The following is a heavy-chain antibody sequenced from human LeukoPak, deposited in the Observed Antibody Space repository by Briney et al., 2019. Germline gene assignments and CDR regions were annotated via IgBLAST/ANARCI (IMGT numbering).Heavy chain of an antibody. J-gene: IGHJ4*02. D-gene: IGHD3-16*02. V-gene: IGHV3-74*01. Sequence: GGSLRPSCVVSGFTFSSYWMHWVRQAPGKGLVWVSRINSDGSTANYADSVKGRFTISRDNAKNTLYLQMNSLTGDDTAMYYCTRAGLYRHDYWGQGTLVTVSS. CDR2: INSDGSTA. CDR1: GFTFSSYW. CDR3: TRAGLYRHDY.